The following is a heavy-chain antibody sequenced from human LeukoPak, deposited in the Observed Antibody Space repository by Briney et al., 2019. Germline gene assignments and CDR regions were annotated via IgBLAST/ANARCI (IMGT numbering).Heavy chain of an antibody. Sequence: GGSLRLSCAASGFTVSSSYMSWVRQAPGKGLEWVSVIYSDGDTHYADSVKGRFTISRDNSKNTLYLQMNSLRAEDTAVYYCARYSGWLYWGQGTLVTVSS. D-gene: IGHD6-19*01. V-gene: IGHV3-53*01. CDR3: ARYSGWLY. CDR2: IYSDGDT. J-gene: IGHJ4*02. CDR1: GFTVSSSY.